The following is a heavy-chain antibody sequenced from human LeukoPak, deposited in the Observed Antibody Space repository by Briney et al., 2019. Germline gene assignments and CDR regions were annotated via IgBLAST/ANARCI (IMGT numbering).Heavy chain of an antibody. Sequence: ASVKVSCKASGYTFTGYYMHWVRQAPGQGLEWMGWINPNSGGTNYAQKFQGRVTMTRDTSISTAYTELSRLRSDDTAVYYCARVEGLRYFDWFLDYWGQGTLVTVSS. V-gene: IGHV1-2*02. J-gene: IGHJ4*02. D-gene: IGHD3-9*01. CDR3: ARVEGLRYFDWFLDY. CDR1: GYTFTGYY. CDR2: INPNSGGT.